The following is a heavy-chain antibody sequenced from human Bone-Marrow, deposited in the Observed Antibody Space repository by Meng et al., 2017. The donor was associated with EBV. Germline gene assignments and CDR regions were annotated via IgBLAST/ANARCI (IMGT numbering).Heavy chain of an antibody. V-gene: IGHV1-69*01. Sequence: QGQVEQSGAEVKKPGSSVKVSCKASGGTFRNSAISWVRQAPGQGLEWMGGIIPMFGAPDYAQRFQDRVTITADESTSTVYMELNSLRSEDTGVYYCARESGRGYSSDYWGQGTLVTVSS. CDR2: IIPMFGAP. J-gene: IGHJ4*02. D-gene: IGHD5-18*01. CDR1: GGTFRNSA. CDR3: ARESGRGYSSDY.